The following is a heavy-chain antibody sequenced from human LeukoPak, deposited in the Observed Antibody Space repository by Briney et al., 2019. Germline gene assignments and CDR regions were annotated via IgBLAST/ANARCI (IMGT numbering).Heavy chain of an antibody. CDR2: IYYSGST. D-gene: IGHD6-19*01. CDR1: GGSISSYY. V-gene: IGHV4-59*01. CDR3: ARDWSSGWANSNYYYYGMDV. J-gene: IGHJ6*02. Sequence: SETLSLTCTASGGSISSYYWSWIRQPPGKGLERIGYIYYSGSTNYNPSLKSRVTISVDTSKNQFSLKLSSVTAADTAVYYCARDWSSGWANSNYYYYGMDVWGQGTTVTVSS.